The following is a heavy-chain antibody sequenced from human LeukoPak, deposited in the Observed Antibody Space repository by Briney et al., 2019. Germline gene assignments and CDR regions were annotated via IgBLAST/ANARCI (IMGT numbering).Heavy chain of an antibody. Sequence: GGSLRLSCVASGFTFNSYSINWVRQAPGKGLEWLSYITSSSSTIFYADSVKGRFTISRDNAKNSLYLQTNSLRAEDTAVYYCAKDRRAFKLDYWGPGTLVTVSS. CDR1: GFTFNSYS. J-gene: IGHJ4*02. CDR2: ITSSSSTI. CDR3: AKDRRAFKLDY. V-gene: IGHV3-48*01.